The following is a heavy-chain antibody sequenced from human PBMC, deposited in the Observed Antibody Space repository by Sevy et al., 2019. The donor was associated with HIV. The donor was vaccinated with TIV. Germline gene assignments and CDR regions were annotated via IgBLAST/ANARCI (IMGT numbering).Heavy chain of an antibody. V-gene: IGHV5-51*01. CDR1: GYSFTSYW. CDR3: ARHRGYSTTPTYYYYRMDV. D-gene: IGHD6-13*01. J-gene: IGHJ6*02. CDR2: IYPGDSDT. Sequence: GESLKISCKGSGYSFTSYWIGWVRQMPGKGLEWMGIIYPGDSDTRYSPSFQGQVTISADKSISTAYLQWSSLKASDTAMYYCARHRGYSTTPTYYYYRMDVWGQGTTVTVSS.